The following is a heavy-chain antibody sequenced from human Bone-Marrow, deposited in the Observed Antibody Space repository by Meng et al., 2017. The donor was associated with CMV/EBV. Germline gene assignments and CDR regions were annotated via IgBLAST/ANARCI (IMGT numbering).Heavy chain of an antibody. V-gene: IGHV3-15*01. D-gene: IGHD1-26*01. CDR2: IKTKIDGETT. Sequence: GGSLRLSCAASGFTFNTVWMSWVRQAPGEGLEWVGRIKTKIDGETTDFAAAVKGRFSISRDDSKNTLYLQMNGLRAEDTAVYYCATDWSRQLLGSWGQGPLVTVSS. J-gene: IGHJ4*02. CDR3: ATDWSRQLLGS. CDR1: GFTFNTVW.